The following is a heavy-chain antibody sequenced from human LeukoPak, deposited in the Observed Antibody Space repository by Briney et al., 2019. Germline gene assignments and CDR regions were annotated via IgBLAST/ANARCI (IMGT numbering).Heavy chain of an antibody. Sequence: GGSLRLSCAASGFTVSSNFMNWVRQAPGKGLEWVSDYADPVKGRLTISRDKSKNTLYLQMNSLRAEHTAVYDCARYLLGGNTFDIWGQGTMVTVSS. CDR3: ARYLLGGNTFDI. J-gene: IGHJ3*02. CDR1: GFTVSSNF. V-gene: IGHV3-53*01. D-gene: IGHD3-16*01.